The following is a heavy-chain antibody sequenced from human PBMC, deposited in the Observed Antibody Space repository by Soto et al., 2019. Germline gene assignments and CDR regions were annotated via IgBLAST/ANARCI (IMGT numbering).Heavy chain of an antibody. CDR2: MNPNSGNT. D-gene: IGHD2-21*01. CDR3: ARGRASNRGDWLDP. Sequence: VASVKVSCKASGYTFTSYDINWVRQATGQGLEWMGWMNPNSGNTGYAQKFQGRVTMTRNTSISTAYMELSSLRSEDTAVYYCARGRASNRGDWLDPWGQGTQVTVSS. V-gene: IGHV1-8*01. J-gene: IGHJ5*02. CDR1: GYTFTSYD.